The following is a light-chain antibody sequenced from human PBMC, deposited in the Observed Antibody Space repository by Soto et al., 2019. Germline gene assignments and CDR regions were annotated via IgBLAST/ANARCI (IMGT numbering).Light chain of an antibody. CDR3: SSYSSSSSV. Sequence: QSALTQPASVSGSPGQSVTISCTGTSSDLGDYNFVSWYQHHPGKAPKLMIYDVDNRPSGVSLRFSGSKSGNTASLTISGLQAEDEADYYCSSYSSSSSVFGTGTKVTVL. J-gene: IGLJ1*01. V-gene: IGLV2-14*03. CDR2: DVD. CDR1: SSDLGDYNF.